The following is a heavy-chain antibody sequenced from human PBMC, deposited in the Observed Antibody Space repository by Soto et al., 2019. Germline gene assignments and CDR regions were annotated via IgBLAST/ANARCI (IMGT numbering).Heavy chain of an antibody. CDR1: GDSMSSSDYY. D-gene: IGHD6-19*01. J-gene: IGHJ4*02. CDR3: ARRTVNIRTFYSGLKTHCFDY. V-gene: IGHV4-39*01. CDR2: IYYSGST. Sequence: SETLSLTCAVSGDSMSSSDYYWGWIRQPPGKRQESIGSIYYSGSTYYNPSLQSRVAISVDTSKNQFSLKLKSVTAADTAIYYCARRTVNIRTFYSGLKTHCFDYWGQGAPVTVSS.